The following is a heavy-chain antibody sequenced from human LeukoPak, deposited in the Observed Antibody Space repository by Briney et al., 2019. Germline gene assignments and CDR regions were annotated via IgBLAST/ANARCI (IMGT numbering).Heavy chain of an antibody. CDR2: IYSGGST. V-gene: IGHV3-53*01. Sequence: PGGSLRLSCAASGFTVSSNYMSWVRQAPGKGLEWVSVIYSGGSTYYADSVKGRFTISRDNSKSTLYLQMNSLRAEDTAVYYCARDGCSSTSCPDYWGQGTLVTVSS. D-gene: IGHD2-2*01. CDR3: ARDGCSSTSCPDY. CDR1: GFTVSSNY. J-gene: IGHJ4*02.